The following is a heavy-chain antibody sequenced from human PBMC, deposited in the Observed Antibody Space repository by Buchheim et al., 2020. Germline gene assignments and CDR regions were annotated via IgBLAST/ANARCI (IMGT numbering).Heavy chain of an antibody. CDR1: GYTFTGYY. D-gene: IGHD3-3*01. CDR3: ARAPYDFCSGYYTDLHFDY. J-gene: IGHJ4*02. V-gene: IGHV1-2*06. CDR2: INPNSGGT. Sequence: QVQLVQSGAEVKKPGASVKVSCKASGYTFTGYYMHWVRQAPGQGLEWMGRINPNSGGTNYAQKFQGRVTMTRDTSISTAYMVLSRLRSDDTAVYYCARAPYDFCSGYYTDLHFDYWGQGTL.